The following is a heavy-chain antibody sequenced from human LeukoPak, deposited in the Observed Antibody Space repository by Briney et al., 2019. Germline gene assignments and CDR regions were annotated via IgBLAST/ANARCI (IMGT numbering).Heavy chain of an antibody. Sequence: SETLSLTCAVSGGSISSGGYSWSWIRQPPEKGLEWIGYIYHSGSTYYNPSLKSRVTISVDRSKNQFSLKLSSVTAADTAVYYCARYCSSTSCSFFDYWGQGTLVTVSS. CDR3: ARYCSSTSCSFFDY. J-gene: IGHJ4*02. D-gene: IGHD2-2*01. CDR2: IYHSGST. V-gene: IGHV4-30-2*01. CDR1: GGSISSGGYS.